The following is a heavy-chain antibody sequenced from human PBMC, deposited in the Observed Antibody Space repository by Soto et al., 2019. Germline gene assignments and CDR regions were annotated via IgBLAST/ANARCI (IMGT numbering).Heavy chain of an antibody. Sequence: PSETLSLTCPVSGGSISSGGYYWSWIRQHPGKGLEWIGYIYYSGSTYYNPSLKSRVTISVDTSKNQFSLKLSSVTAADTAVYYCARDRESGYSGYDYGYFDYWGQGTQVTVSS. CDR1: GGSISSGGYY. D-gene: IGHD5-12*01. CDR3: ARDRESGYSGYDYGYFDY. J-gene: IGHJ4*02. V-gene: IGHV4-31*03. CDR2: IYYSGST.